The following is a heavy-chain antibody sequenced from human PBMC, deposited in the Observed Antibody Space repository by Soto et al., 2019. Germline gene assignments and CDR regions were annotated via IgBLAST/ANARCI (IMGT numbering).Heavy chain of an antibody. Sequence: SVKVSCKASAGTFSSYAISWVRQAPGQGLEWMGGIIPIFGTANYAQKFQGRVTITADESTSTAYMELSSLRSEDTAVYYCARVGKGPHWYFDLWGRGTLVTVSS. CDR2: IIPIFGTA. CDR1: AGTFSSYA. D-gene: IGHD1-26*01. V-gene: IGHV1-69*13. J-gene: IGHJ2*01. CDR3: ARVGKGPHWYFDL.